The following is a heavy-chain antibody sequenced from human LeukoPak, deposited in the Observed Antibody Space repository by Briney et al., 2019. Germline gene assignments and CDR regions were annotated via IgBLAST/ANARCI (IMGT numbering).Heavy chain of an antibody. Sequence: GGSLRLSCAASGFTFSSYAMSWVRQAPGEGLEWVSAISGSGGSTYSAVSVKGRFTISRDNSKNTLYLQMNSLRAEDTAVYYCAKDREGGWYAFNYWGQGTLVTVSS. J-gene: IGHJ4*02. CDR2: ISGSGGST. CDR1: GFTFSSYA. CDR3: AKDREGGWYAFNY. D-gene: IGHD6-19*01. V-gene: IGHV3-23*01.